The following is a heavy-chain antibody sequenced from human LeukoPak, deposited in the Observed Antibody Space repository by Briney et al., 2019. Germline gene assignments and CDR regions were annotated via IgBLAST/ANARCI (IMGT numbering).Heavy chain of an antibody. V-gene: IGHV1-2*02. D-gene: IGHD2-15*01. Sequence: ASVKVSCKASGYTFTVYYMHWVRQAPGQGLEWMGWINPNSGGTNYAQKFQGRVTMTRDTSISTAYMELSRLRSDDTAVYYCARDRGCSGGSCYWAFDYYYYGMDVWGQGTTVTVSS. CDR3: ARDRGCSGGSCYWAFDYYYYGMDV. CDR1: GYTFTVYY. CDR2: INPNSGGT. J-gene: IGHJ6*02.